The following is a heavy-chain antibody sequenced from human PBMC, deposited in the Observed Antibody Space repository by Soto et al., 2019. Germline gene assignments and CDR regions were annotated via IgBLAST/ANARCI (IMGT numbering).Heavy chain of an antibody. D-gene: IGHD5-12*01. Sequence: SETLSLTCAVYGGSFSGYYGSWIRRPPGKGLEWIGEINHSGSTNHNPSLKSRVTISVDTSKNQFSLKLSSVTAADTAVYYCARGKMGLRLNWFDPWGQGTLVTVSS. V-gene: IGHV4-34*01. CDR2: INHSGST. J-gene: IGHJ5*02. CDR1: GGSFSGYY. CDR3: ARGKMGLRLNWFDP.